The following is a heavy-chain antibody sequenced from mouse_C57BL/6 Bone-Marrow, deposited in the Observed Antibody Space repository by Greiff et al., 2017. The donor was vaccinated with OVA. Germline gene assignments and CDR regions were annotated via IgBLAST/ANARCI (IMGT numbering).Heavy chain of an antibody. CDR2: IYPRSGNT. D-gene: IGHD1-1*01. V-gene: IGHV1-81*01. CDR1: GYTFTSYG. J-gene: IGHJ4*01. CDR3: ASYYGSSYYYAMDY. Sequence: QVHVKQSGAELARPGASVKLSCKASGYTFTSYGISWVKQRTGQGLEWIGEIYPRSGNTYYNEKFKGKATLTADKSSSTAYMELRSLTSEDSAVYFCASYYGSSYYYAMDYWGQGTSVTVSS.